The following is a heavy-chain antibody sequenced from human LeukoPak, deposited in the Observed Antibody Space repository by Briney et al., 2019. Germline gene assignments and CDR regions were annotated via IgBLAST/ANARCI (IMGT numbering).Heavy chain of an antibody. Sequence: GASVKVSCKASGYTFTGYYMHWVRQAPGQGLEWMGWINPNSGGTNYAQKFQGRVTMTRDTSISTAYMELSRLRSDDTAVYYCARDIVVVVAYNWFDPWGQGTLVTVSS. J-gene: IGHJ5*02. CDR1: GYTFTGYY. V-gene: IGHV1-2*02. CDR3: ARDIVVVVAYNWFDP. D-gene: IGHD2-15*01. CDR2: INPNSGGT.